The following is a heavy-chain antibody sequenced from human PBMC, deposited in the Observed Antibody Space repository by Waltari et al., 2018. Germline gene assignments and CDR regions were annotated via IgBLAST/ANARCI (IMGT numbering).Heavy chain of an antibody. Sequence: EVQLVESGGGLVQPGGSLRLSCADAGFTLSGTWVHWVRQVPGKGLVWVSRISGDGSTINYADSVKGRFTISRDTAKNTLYLQMNSLRAEDTAVYYCARGADLRGQGILVTVSS. J-gene: IGHJ4*02. V-gene: IGHV3-74*01. D-gene: IGHD3-3*01. CDR1: GFTLSGTW. CDR2: ISGDGSTI. CDR3: ARGADL.